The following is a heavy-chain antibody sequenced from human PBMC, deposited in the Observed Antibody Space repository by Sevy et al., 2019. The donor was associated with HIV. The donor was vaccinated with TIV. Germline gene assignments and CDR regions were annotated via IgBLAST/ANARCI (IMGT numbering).Heavy chain of an antibody. J-gene: IGHJ6*03. Sequence: SETLSLTCNVSAGFISYYYWNWIRQPAGKGLEWIGRMHTDGTTNYNSSLKSRVTMSIDTSKSQFSLKLSSVTAADTAAYYCVRESTTGTSGRGYYFYMDIWGAGATVTVSS. V-gene: IGHV4-4*07. CDR1: AGFISYYY. CDR2: MHTDGTT. D-gene: IGHD1-1*01. CDR3: VRESTTGTSGRGYYFYMDI.